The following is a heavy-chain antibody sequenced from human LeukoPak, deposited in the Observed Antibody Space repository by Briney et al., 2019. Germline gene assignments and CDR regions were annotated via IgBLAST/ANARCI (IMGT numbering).Heavy chain of an antibody. J-gene: IGHJ1*01. CDR2: ISSSSSYI. CDR1: GFTFSSYS. D-gene: IGHD6-25*01. CDR3: AKVGGRKGEYFQH. Sequence: GGSLRLSCAASGFTFSSYSMNWVRQAPGKGLEWVSSISSSSSYIYYADSVKGRFTISRDNAKNSLYLQMNSLRAEDTAVYYCAKVGGRKGEYFQHWGQGTLVTVSS. V-gene: IGHV3-21*04.